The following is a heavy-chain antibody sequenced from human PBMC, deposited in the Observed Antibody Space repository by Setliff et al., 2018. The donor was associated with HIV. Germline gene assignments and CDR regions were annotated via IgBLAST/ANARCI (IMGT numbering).Heavy chain of an antibody. CDR1: GGSISSGSYY. J-gene: IGHJ4*02. CDR2: IYTSGST. CDR3: AKTIGRYFDIFDN. D-gene: IGHD3-9*01. V-gene: IGHV4-61*02. Sequence: PSETLSLTCTVSGGSISSGSYYWSWIRQPAGKGLEWIGRIYTSGSTNYNPSLKSRVTTSVDTPKNQFSLKLNSVTAADTAVYYCAKTIGRYFDIFDNWGQGTLVTVSS.